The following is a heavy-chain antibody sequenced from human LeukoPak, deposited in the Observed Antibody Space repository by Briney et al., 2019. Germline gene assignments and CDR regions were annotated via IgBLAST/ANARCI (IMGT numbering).Heavy chain of an antibody. J-gene: IGHJ5*02. CDR3: AREAMSISNWFDP. V-gene: IGHV4-59*01. CDR2: IYYSGST. CDR1: GGSISSYY. Sequence: SETLSLTCTVSGGSISSYYWSWIRQPPGKGLEWIGYIYYSGSTNYNPSLKSRVTISVDTSKNQFSLKLSSVTAADTAVYYCAREAMSISNWFDPWGPGTLVTVSS.